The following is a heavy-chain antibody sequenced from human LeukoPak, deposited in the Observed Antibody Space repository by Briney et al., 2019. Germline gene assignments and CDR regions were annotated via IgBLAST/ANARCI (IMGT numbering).Heavy chain of an antibody. D-gene: IGHD6-13*01. V-gene: IGHV3-53*01. CDR3: ARVEAAAHFHIDY. J-gene: IGHJ4*02. Sequence: GGSLRLSCAASGFTVSSNYMSWVRQAPGKGLEWVSVIYSGGSTYYADSVKGRFTISRDNSKNTLYLQMNSLRAEDKAVYYCARVEAAAHFHIDYWGQGTLVTVSS. CDR2: IYSGGST. CDR1: GFTVSSNY.